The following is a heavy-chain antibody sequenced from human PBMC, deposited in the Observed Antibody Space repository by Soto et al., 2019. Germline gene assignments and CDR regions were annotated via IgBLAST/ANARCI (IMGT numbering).Heavy chain of an antibody. V-gene: IGHV3-23*01. J-gene: IGHJ4*02. CDR3: AKNGLWVDTAMANDS. CDR2: ISGSGGST. D-gene: IGHD5-18*01. CDR1: GFTFSSYA. Sequence: PXGSLRLSCAASGFTFSSYAMSWVRQAPGKGLEWVSAISGSGGSTYYADSVKGRFTISRDNSKNALYLQMNSLRAEDTAVYYCAKNGLWVDTAMANDSWGQGPLATVSS.